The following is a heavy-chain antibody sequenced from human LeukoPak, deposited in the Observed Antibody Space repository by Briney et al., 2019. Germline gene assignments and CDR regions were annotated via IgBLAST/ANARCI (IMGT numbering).Heavy chain of an antibody. CDR1: GYTFTSYY. CDR2: INPSGGST. V-gene: IGHV1-46*01. CDR3: ARDPTPLKLRSLEWSGNYMDV. Sequence: ASVKVSCKASGYTFTSYYMHWVRQAPGQGLEWMGIINPSGGSTSYAQKFQGRVTMTRDTSTSTVYMELSSLRSEDTAVYYCARDPTPLKLRSLEWSGNYMDVWGKGTTVTVSS. D-gene: IGHD3-3*01. J-gene: IGHJ6*03.